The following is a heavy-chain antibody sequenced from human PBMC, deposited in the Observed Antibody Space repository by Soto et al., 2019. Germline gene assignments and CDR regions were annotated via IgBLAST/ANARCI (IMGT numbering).Heavy chain of an antibody. CDR2: ISGSGGTT. J-gene: IGHJ4*02. CDR1: GFTFGSYA. D-gene: IGHD6-19*01. V-gene: IGHV3-23*01. CDR3: AKLKMQWRDSRPNFDY. Sequence: GGSLRLSCAASGFTFGSYAMSWVRQAPGKGLEWVSTISGSGGTTYYADSVKGRFTISRDNSKNTLYLQMNSLRAEDTAVYYCAKLKMQWRDSRPNFDYWGQGTLVTVSS.